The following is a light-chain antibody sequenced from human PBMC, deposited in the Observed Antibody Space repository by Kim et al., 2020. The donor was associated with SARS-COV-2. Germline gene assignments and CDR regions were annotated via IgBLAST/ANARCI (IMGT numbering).Light chain of an antibody. CDR3: QQYNTYPYT. CDR2: KAS. Sequence: DIQMTQSPSTLSASVGDRVTITCRASQSISRFLAWYQQKPGKVPKLLIYKASTLESGVPSRFSGSGSGTEFTLTISSLQPDDFATYHCQQYNTYPYTFGQGTKLEI. J-gene: IGKJ2*01. V-gene: IGKV1-5*03. CDR1: QSISRF.